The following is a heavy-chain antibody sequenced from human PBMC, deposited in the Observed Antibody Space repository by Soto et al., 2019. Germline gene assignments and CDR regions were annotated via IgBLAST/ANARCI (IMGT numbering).Heavy chain of an antibody. D-gene: IGHD3-3*01. V-gene: IGHV3-23*05. CDR3: AKVPSRGMIFGAGS. Sequence: GGSLRLSCAASGFIFRNHVLNWVRQAPGKGLEWVSAIDNSGDGSFYADSVKGRFIISRDNSKDTVFLHMNNLRPEDTAFYYCAKVPSRGMIFGAGSWGQGTLVTVSS. CDR2: IDNSGDGS. J-gene: IGHJ5*02. CDR1: GFIFRNHV.